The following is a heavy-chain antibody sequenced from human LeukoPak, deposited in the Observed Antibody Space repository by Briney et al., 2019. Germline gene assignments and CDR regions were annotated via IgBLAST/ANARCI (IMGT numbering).Heavy chain of an antibody. CDR1: GFTFSSYW. D-gene: IGHD3-22*01. J-gene: IGHJ4*02. V-gene: IGHV3-74*01. CDR3: ARLLYYYDSSIYQRYFDY. CDR2: TNSDGKTT. Sequence: PGGSLRLSCAASGFTFSSYWMHWVRQAPGKGLVWVSRTNSDGKTTRYADSAKGRFTISRDNSQNTLYLQMNSLRPEDTAVYYCARLLYYYDSSIYQRYFDYWGQGTLVTVSS.